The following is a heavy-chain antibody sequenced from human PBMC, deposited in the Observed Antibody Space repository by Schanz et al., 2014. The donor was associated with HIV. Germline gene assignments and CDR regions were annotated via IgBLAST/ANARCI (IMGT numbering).Heavy chain of an antibody. Sequence: EVKLLESGGGLVQPGGSLRLSCAASGFSFSDYAMTWVRQGAGKGLEWVSTISESGRYTYYADSVKGRFTISRDNSKNTLYLQMNNLRAEDTAVYGCARQGLRFSFWLDYWGQGTPVTVS. CDR1: GFSFSDYA. D-gene: IGHD4-17*01. J-gene: IGHJ4*02. CDR2: ISESGRYT. CDR3: ARQGLRFSFWLDY. V-gene: IGHV3-23*01.